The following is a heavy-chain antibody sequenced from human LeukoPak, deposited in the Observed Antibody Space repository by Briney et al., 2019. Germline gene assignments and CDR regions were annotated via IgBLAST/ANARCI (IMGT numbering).Heavy chain of an antibody. J-gene: IGHJ4*02. CDR2: IWYDGSNK. D-gene: IGHD1-1*01. V-gene: IGHV3-33*01. CDR3: ARDESSDGTLDY. Sequence: GGSLRLSCAAPGFTFSSYGMHWVRQAPGKGLEWVAVIWYDGSNKYYADSVKGRFTISRDNSKNTLYLQMNSLRAEDTAVYYCARDESSDGTLDYWGQGTLVTVSS. CDR1: GFTFSSYG.